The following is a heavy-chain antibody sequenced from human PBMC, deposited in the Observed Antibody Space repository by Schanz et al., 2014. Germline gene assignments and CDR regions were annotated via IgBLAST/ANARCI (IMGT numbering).Heavy chain of an antibody. CDR3: ARDFHGYGPHLDY. V-gene: IGHV3-66*02. CDR1: GFTFSSYW. J-gene: IGHJ4*02. Sequence: EVQLVESGGGLIQPGGSLRLSCAASGFTFSSYWMHWVRQVPGKGLEWVSFVHPGGSTYYPDSVKGRFTVSRDNSKNTLYLQLNSLRAEDTAVYYCARDFHGYGPHLDYWGQGSLXTVSS. CDR2: VHPGGST. D-gene: IGHD5-12*01.